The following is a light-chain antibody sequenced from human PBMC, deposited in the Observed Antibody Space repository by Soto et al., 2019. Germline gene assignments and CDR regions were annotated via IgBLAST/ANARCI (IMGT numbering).Light chain of an antibody. Sequence: DIVMTQSPLSLPVTPGEPASISCRSSQSLLHSSGYNYLGWYLQKPGQSPQLLIYLGSSRASGVPDRFSGSGSGTDFTLRISRVEAEDVGVYYCIQTLQTPYTFGQGPSWTSN. J-gene: IGKJ2*01. V-gene: IGKV2-28*01. CDR1: QSLLHSSGYNY. CDR3: IQTLQTPYT. CDR2: LGS.